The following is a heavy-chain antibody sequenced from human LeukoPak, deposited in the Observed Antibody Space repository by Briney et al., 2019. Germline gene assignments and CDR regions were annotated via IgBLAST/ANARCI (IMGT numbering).Heavy chain of an antibody. CDR1: GFTFSKYW. V-gene: IGHV3-74*01. Sequence: GGSPRLSCAASGFTFSKYWMHWVRQAPGKGLVWLSHLNSDGSSTSYADSVKGRFTISRDNAKNTLYLQLSSLTTEDTAVYYCARGGDYASLAYWGQGTLVTVSS. CDR3: ARGGDYASLAY. CDR2: LNSDGSST. J-gene: IGHJ4*02. D-gene: IGHD4-17*01.